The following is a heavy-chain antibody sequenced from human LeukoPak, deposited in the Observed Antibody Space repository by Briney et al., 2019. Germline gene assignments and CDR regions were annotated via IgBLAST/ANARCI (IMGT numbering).Heavy chain of an antibody. J-gene: IGHJ3*02. Sequence: SETLSLTCTVSGGSISSGGYYWSWIRQHPGKGLEWIGYIYYSGSTYYNPSLKSRVTISVDTSKNQFSLKLSSVTAADTAVYYCARAHLGYSGYEGGGAFDIWGQGTMVTVSS. CDR2: IYYSGST. D-gene: IGHD5-12*01. CDR1: GGSISSGGYY. V-gene: IGHV4-31*03. CDR3: ARAHLGYSGYEGGGAFDI.